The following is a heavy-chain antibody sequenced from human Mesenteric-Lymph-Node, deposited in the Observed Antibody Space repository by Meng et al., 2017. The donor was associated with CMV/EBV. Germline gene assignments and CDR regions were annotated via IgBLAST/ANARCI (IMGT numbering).Heavy chain of an antibody. CDR2: LSGSGAGT. D-gene: IGHD3-3*01. J-gene: IGHJ6*02. CDR1: GFTFSSYA. CDR3: ATEISRIGSFTVVTALGHYYYVMDV. Sequence: GGSLRLSCAASGFTFSSYAMSWVRQAPGKGLEWVSALSGSGAGTYYAASVKGRFSISRDNSKNTLYLQMNSLRAEDTAVYYCATEISRIGSFTVVTALGHYYYVMDVWGQGTTVTVSS. V-gene: IGHV3-23*01.